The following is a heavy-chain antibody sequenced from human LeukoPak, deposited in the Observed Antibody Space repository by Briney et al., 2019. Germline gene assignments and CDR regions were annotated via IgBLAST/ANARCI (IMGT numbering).Heavy chain of an antibody. V-gene: IGHV1-8*01. J-gene: IGHJ4*02. D-gene: IGHD3-9*01. CDR3: AREYILTRYYGDY. CDR1: GYTFTSYD. Sequence: ASVKVSCKASGYTFTSYDINWVRQATGQGLEWMGWMNPNSGNTGYAQKFQGRVTMTTDTSTSTAYMELRSLRSDDTVVYYCAREYILTRYYGDYWGQGTLVTVSS. CDR2: MNPNSGNT.